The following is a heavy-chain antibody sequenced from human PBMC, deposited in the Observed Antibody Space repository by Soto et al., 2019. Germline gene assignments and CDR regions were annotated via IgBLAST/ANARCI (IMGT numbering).Heavy chain of an antibody. CDR3: ARSMNYDFWSGYRFDY. CDR2: IYPGDSDI. CDR1: GYSFTNYW. J-gene: IGHJ4*02. D-gene: IGHD3-3*01. V-gene: IGHV5-51*01. Sequence: LGESLKISCKGSGYSFTNYWIGWVRQMPGKGLEWMGIIYPGDSDIRYSPSFQGQVTISADKSISTAYLHWSSLKASDTAMYYCARSMNYDFWSGYRFDYWGQGTAVTVSS.